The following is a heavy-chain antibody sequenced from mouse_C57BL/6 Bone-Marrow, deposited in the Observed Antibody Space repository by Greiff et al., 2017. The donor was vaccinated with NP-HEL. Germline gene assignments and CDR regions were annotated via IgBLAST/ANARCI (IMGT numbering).Heavy chain of an antibody. CDR3: ARKRVYYGNPRYFDV. V-gene: IGHV5-6*01. J-gene: IGHJ1*03. CDR2: ISSGGSYT. D-gene: IGHD2-1*01. Sequence: EVQLVESGGDLVKPGGSLKLSCAASGFTFSSYGMSWVRQTPDKRLEWVATISSGGSYTYYPDSVKGRFTISRDNAKNTLYLQMSSLKSEDTAMYYGARKRVYYGNPRYFDVWGTGTTVTVSS. CDR1: GFTFSSYG.